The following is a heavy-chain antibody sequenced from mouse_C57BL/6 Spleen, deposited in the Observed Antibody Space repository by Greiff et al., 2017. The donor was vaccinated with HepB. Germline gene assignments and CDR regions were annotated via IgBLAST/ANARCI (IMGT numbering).Heavy chain of an antibody. CDR1: GYAFSSSW. J-gene: IGHJ1*03. CDR2: IYPGDGDT. V-gene: IGHV1-82*01. Sequence: VQLQESGPELVKLGASVKISCKASGYAFSSSWMNWVKQRPGKGLEWIGRIYPGDGDTNYNGKFKGKATLTADKSSSTAYMQLSSLTSEDFAVYFCARSGNGNYWYFDVWGTGTTVTVSS. D-gene: IGHD2-1*01. CDR3: ARSGNGNYWYFDV.